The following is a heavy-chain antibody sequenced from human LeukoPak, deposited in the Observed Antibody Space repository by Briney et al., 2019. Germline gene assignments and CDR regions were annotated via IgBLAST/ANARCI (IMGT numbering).Heavy chain of an antibody. CDR3: ATRTLYFSTSRCYLDY. CDR2: ISGSGAGT. CDR1: GFTFSNYA. V-gene: IGHV3-23*01. D-gene: IGHD2-2*01. J-gene: IGHJ4*02. Sequence: GGSLRLSCAASGFTFSNYAMSWVRQAPGKGLEWVSSISGSGAGTYYADSVKGRFTISRDNSKNTLYLQMSSLRAADTAVYYCATRTLYFSTSRCYLDYWGRGTLVTVSS.